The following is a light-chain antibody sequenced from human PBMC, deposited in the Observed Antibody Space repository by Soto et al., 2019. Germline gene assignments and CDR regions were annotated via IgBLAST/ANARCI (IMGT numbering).Light chain of an antibody. CDR1: QSVRSK. Sequence: EIVMTQSPATLSVSPWEIASLSCRASQSVRSKLAWYQQTPGQVPRVLIYGASTRATGIPARFSGSGSGTDFTLTISSLEPEDFAVYYCQQRSNWFLTFGQGTRLEIK. CDR2: GAS. CDR3: QQRSNWFLT. V-gene: IGKV3-15*01. J-gene: IGKJ5*01.